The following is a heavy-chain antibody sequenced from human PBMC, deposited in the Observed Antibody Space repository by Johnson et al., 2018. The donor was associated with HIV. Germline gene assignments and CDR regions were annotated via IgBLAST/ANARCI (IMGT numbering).Heavy chain of an antibody. D-gene: IGHD6-25*01. CDR2: IWYDGSNE. CDR1: GFTFDDYA. CDR3: AKGGIDAFDI. V-gene: IGHV3-30*18. Sequence: QVQLVESGGGLVQPGRSLRLSCAASGFTFDDYAMYWVRQAPGKGLQWVAVIWYDGSNEYYADSVKGRFTISRDNSKNTVYLEMNSLRAEDTAVYYCAKGGIDAFDIWGQGTMVTVSP. J-gene: IGHJ3*02.